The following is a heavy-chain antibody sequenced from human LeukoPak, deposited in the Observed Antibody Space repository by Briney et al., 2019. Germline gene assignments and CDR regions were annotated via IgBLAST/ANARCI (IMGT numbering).Heavy chain of an antibody. D-gene: IGHD6-13*01. CDR2: ISWNSGSI. CDR3: ARESGIAAAGLSP. CDR1: GFTFDDYA. J-gene: IGHJ5*02. Sequence: GRSFRLSCAASGFTFDDYAMHWVRQAPGKGLEWVSGISWNSGSIGYADSVKGRFTISRDNAKNSLYLQMNSLRAEDTALYYCARESGIAAAGLSPWGQGTLVTVSS. V-gene: IGHV3-9*01.